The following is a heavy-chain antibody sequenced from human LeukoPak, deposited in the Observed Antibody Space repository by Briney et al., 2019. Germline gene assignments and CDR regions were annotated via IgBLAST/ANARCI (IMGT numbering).Heavy chain of an antibody. CDR2: IYHSGSP. V-gene: IGHV4-38-2*02. Sequence: PSETLSLTCTVSGYSISSGYYWGWIRQPPGKGLEWIGTIYHSGSPYYNPSLKSRVTISVDTSKNQFSLKLSSVTAADTAVYYCARTNVYCSSSSCYGNFDYWGQGTLVTVSS. CDR3: ARTNVYCSSSSCYGNFDY. D-gene: IGHD2-2*01. CDR1: GYSISSGYY. J-gene: IGHJ4*02.